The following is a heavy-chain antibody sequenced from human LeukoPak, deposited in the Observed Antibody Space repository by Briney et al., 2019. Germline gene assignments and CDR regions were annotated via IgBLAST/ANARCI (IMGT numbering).Heavy chain of an antibody. V-gene: IGHV1-69*13. CDR1: GGTFSSYA. Sequence: GASVKVSCKASGGTFSSYAISWVRQAPGQGLEWMGGIIPIFGTANYAQKFQGRVTITADESTSTAYMELSSLRSEDTAVYYCARVPEMATITGWFDPWGQGTLVTVSS. D-gene: IGHD5-24*01. J-gene: IGHJ5*02. CDR3: ARVPEMATITGWFDP. CDR2: IIPIFGTA.